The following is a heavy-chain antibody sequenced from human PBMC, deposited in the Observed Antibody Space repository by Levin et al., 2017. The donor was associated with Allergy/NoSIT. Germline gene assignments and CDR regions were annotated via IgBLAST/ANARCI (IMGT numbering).Heavy chain of an antibody. V-gene: IGHV3-7*03. Sequence: GGSLRLSCAATGFTFRDYWMTWVRQTPGRGLEWVANIDQDGSQKYYVDSVKGRFTIYRDNAKNSVDLQMNYLRDDDTAVYYCARKLRGSSAYDAFDVWGHGTMVTFSS. CDR1: GFTFRDYW. CDR3: ARKLRGSSAYDAFDV. D-gene: IGHD5-12*01. J-gene: IGHJ3*01. CDR2: IDQDGSQK.